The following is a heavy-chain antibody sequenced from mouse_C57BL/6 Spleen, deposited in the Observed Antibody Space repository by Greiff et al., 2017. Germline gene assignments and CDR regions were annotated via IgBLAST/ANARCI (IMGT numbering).Heavy chain of an antibody. V-gene: IGHV1-72*01. CDR1: GYTFPSYW. J-gene: IGHJ4*01. Sequence: VQLQQSGAELVKPGASVKLSCKASGYTFPSYWMHWVKQRPGRGLGWIGRIDPNSGGTKYNEKFKSKATLTVDKPSSTAYMQLSSLTAEDSAVYYCARYYDGYYEDAMDYWGQGTSVTVSS. D-gene: IGHD2-3*01. CDR3: ARYYDGYYEDAMDY. CDR2: IDPNSGGT.